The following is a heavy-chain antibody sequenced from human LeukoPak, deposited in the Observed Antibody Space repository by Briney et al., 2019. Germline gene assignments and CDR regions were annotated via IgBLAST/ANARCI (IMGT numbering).Heavy chain of an antibody. CDR3: ARIPWVRDIVVVPAAMMPYYYYGMDV. J-gene: IGHJ6*02. CDR1: GGSFSGYY. V-gene: IGHV4-34*01. CDR2: INHSGST. Sequence: PSETLSLTCAVYGGSFSGYYWSWIRQPPGKGLEWIGEINHSGSTNYNPSLKSRVTISVDTSKNQVSLKLSSVTAADTAVYYCARIPWVRDIVVVPAAMMPYYYYGMDVWGQGTTVTVSS. D-gene: IGHD2-2*01.